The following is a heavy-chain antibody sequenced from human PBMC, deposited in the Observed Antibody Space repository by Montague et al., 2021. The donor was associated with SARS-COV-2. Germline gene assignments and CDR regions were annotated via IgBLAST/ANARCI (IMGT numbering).Heavy chain of an antibody. J-gene: IGHJ2*01. V-gene: IGHV6-1*01. D-gene: IGHD2-21*01. CDR2: TYYRSKWYN. CDR3: ARAYCGGDCYFYWYFDL. CDR1: GDSVSSNIAT. Sequence: CAISGDSVSSNIATWNWIRQSQSRGLEWLGRTYYRSKWYNDYAVSVKSRVIINPDTSHIRISLQLNSVTPEDTAVYYCARAYCGGDCYFYWYFDLRGRGTLVTLSS.